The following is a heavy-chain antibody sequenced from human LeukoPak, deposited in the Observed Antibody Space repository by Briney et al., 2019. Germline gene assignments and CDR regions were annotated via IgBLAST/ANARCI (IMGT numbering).Heavy chain of an antibody. CDR1: GGSISSGDYS. J-gene: IGHJ3*02. CDR3: ARERTMVRGNVPFYDAFDI. CDR2: IFYSGST. Sequence: SETLSLTCVVSGGSISSGDYSWNWIRQPPGKGLEWIGHIFYSGSTYYNPSLKSRVTISVDTSKNQFSLKLSSVTAADTAVYYCARERTMVRGNVPFYDAFDIWGQGTMVTVSS. V-gene: IGHV4-30-4*07. D-gene: IGHD3-10*01.